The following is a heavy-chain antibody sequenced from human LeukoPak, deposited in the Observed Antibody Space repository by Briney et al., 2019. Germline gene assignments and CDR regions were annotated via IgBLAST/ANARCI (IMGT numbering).Heavy chain of an antibody. J-gene: IGHJ4*02. CDR1: GYSNSRGYY. D-gene: IGHD3-10*01. V-gene: IGHV4-38-2*01. CDR2: IYHTGST. CDR3: ARTRWIITSVTDY. Sequence: SETLSLTCGVSGYSNSRGYYWTWIRQPPGKGLEWIGTIYHTGSTYYTPSLGSRVTISVDTSKNEFSLNLNSVTAADTAVYFCARTRWIITSVTDYWGQGALVTVSS.